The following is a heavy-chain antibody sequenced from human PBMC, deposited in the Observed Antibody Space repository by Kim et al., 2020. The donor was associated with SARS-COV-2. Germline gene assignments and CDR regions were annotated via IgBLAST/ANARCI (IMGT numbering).Heavy chain of an antibody. CDR2: IIPIFGTA. D-gene: IGHD6-13*01. Sequence: SVKVSCKASGGTFSSYAISWVRQAPGQGLEWMGGIIPIFGTANYAQKFQGRVTITADESTSTAYIELSSPRSEDTAVYYCAGWGLQQLVHGMDVWGQGTTVTVSS. V-gene: IGHV1-69*13. CDR1: GGTFSSYA. CDR3: AGWGLQQLVHGMDV. J-gene: IGHJ6*02.